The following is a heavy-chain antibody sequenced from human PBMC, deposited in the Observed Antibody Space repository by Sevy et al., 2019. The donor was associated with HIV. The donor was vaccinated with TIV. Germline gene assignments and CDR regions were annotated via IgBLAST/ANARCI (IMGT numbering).Heavy chain of an antibody. V-gene: IGHV3-9*01. Sequence: GGSLRLSCAASGFTFDDYAMHWVRQAPGKGLEWVSGISWNSGSIGYADSVKGRFTISRDNAKNSLYLQMNSLRAEDTALYYCAKDTGTAHYDFWSGYDYYYGMDVWGQGTMVTVSS. CDR1: GFTFDDYA. CDR3: AKDTGTAHYDFWSGYDYYYGMDV. CDR2: ISWNSGSI. J-gene: IGHJ6*02. D-gene: IGHD3-3*01.